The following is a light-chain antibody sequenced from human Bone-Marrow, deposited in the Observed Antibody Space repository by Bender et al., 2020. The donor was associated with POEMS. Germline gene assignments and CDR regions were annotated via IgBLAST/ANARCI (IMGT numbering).Light chain of an antibody. Sequence: SYVLTQPPSVSVAPGQTARITCGGNSIGSKIVHWYQQKPGQAPVLVVYDDTDRPSGIPERFSGSNSGNTATLTISRVEAGDEADYYCQAWDSSTAVVFGGGTKLTVL. CDR1: SIGSKI. J-gene: IGLJ2*01. V-gene: IGLV3-21*02. CDR2: DDT. CDR3: QAWDSSTAVV.